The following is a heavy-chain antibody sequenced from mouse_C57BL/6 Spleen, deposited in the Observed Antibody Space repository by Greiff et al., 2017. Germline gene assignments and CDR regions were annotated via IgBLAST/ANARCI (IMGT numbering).Heavy chain of an antibody. V-gene: IGHV1-80*01. J-gene: IGHJ2*01. CDR2: IYPGDGDT. CDR1: GYAFSSYW. Sequence: LQESGAELVKPGASVKISCKASGYAFSSYWMNWVKQRPGKGLEWIGQIYPGDGDTNYNGKFKGKATLTADKSSSTAYMQLSSLTSEDSAVYFCARGGELGSFDYWGQGTTLTVSS. CDR3: ARGGELGSFDY. D-gene: IGHD4-1*01.